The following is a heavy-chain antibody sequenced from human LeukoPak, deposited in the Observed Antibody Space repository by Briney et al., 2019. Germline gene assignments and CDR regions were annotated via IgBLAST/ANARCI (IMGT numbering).Heavy chain of an antibody. Sequence: SETLSLTCTVSGGSISSYYWSWIRQPAGKGLEWIGRIYTSGSTSYNSSLKSRVNMSVDTSKNQFSLKLNSVTAADTAVYYCARDLVGYNYGYSLDYWGQGTLVSVSS. J-gene: IGHJ4*02. D-gene: IGHD5-18*01. CDR1: GGSISSYY. V-gene: IGHV4-4*07. CDR3: ARDLVGYNYGYSLDY. CDR2: IYTSGST.